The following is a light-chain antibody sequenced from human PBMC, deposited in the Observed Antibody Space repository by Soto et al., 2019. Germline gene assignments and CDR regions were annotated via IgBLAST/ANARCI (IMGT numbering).Light chain of an antibody. V-gene: IGKV1-12*01. CDR2: DAS. CDR1: RDIKTS. CDR3: QQINSFPPT. Sequence: DIQMTQSPSSVSASVGDRVTITCRASRDIKTSLAWYQQRPGKGPKLLIYDASTLQSGVPSWISGSGSGTEFTLTISRLQPEDFATFFCQQINSFPPTFGGGTKVAI. J-gene: IGKJ4*01.